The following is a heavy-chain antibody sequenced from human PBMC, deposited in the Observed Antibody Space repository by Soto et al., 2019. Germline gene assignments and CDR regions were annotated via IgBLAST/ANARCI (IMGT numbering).Heavy chain of an antibody. Sequence: QVQLVESGGGVVQPGRSLRLSCAASGFTFSSYGMHWVRQAPGKGLEWVAVISYDGSNKYYADSVKGRFTISRDNSKNTLYLQMNSLRAEDTAVYYCAKDRWIGPTGIAAAGDYWGQGTLVTVSS. J-gene: IGHJ4*02. CDR3: AKDRWIGPTGIAAAGDY. CDR1: GFTFSSYG. D-gene: IGHD6-13*01. V-gene: IGHV3-30*18. CDR2: ISYDGSNK.